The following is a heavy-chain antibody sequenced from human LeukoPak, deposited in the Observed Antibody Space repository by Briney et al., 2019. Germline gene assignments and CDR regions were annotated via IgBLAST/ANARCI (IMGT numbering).Heavy chain of an antibody. J-gene: IGHJ6*02. CDR1: GGSTSSGGYY. V-gene: IGHV4-31*03. Sequence: SQTLSLTCTVSGGSTSSGGYYWSWIRQHPGKGLEWIAYISYSGSTYHNPSLRSRVTISLDTSKNQFSLKLSSVTAADTAVYYCPRDHTLDYGDYYYGLDVWGQGTTVTVSS. CDR2: ISYSGST. CDR3: PRDHTLDYGDYYYGLDV. D-gene: IGHD4-17*01.